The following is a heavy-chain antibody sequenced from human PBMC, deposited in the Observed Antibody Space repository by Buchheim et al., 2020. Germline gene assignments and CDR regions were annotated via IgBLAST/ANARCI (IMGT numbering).Heavy chain of an antibody. V-gene: IGHV1-2*02. CDR1: GFTFSGFY. CDR3: AKRFYDYSGYDLWAFDI. D-gene: IGHD3-22*01. CDR2: INPSSGAT. J-gene: IGHJ3*02. Sequence: QVHLVQSGAEVKKPGASVKVSCKTSGFTFSGFYMHWVRQAPGQGLEWMGWINPSSGATNCAQKFQDRVTMTRDTSITTDIMELTRLRSDDTAVYYCAKRFYDYSGYDLWAFDIWGQGT.